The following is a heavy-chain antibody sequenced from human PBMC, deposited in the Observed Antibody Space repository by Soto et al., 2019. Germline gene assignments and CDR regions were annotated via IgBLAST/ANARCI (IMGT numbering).Heavy chain of an antibody. CDR3: ARCIAARRYYYYMDV. J-gene: IGHJ6*03. Sequence: SETLSLTCTVSGGSISSYYWSWIRQPPGKGLEWIGYIYYSGSTNYNPSIKSRVTISVDTSKNQFSLKLSSVTAADTAVYYCARCIAARRYYYYMDVWGKGTTVTVSS. D-gene: IGHD6-6*01. CDR2: IYYSGST. CDR1: GGSISSYY. V-gene: IGHV4-59*01.